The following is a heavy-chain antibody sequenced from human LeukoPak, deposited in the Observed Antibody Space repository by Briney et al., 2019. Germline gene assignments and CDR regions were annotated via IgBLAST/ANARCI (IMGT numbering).Heavy chain of an antibody. CDR3: ARVSPMVRGVIFRRGIWFDP. J-gene: IGHJ5*02. D-gene: IGHD3-10*01. V-gene: IGHV3-48*03. CDR1: GFTFSSYE. CDR2: ISSSGSTI. Sequence: PGGSLRLSCAASGFTFSSYEMNWVRQAPGKGLEWVSYISSSGSTIYYADSVKGRFTISRDNAKNSLYLQMNSLRAEDTAVYYCARVSPMVRGVIFRRGIWFDPWGQGTLVTVSS.